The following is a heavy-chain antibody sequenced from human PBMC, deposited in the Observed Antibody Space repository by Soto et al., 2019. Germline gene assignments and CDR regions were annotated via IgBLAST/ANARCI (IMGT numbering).Heavy chain of an antibody. CDR2: IYWDDDK. V-gene: IGHV2-5*02. J-gene: IGHJ4*02. CDR1: GFSLSTSGVS. CDR3: AHRPRSGWLDY. D-gene: IGHD6-19*01. Sequence: QITLKESGPTLVKPTQTLTLTCTFSGFSLSTSGVSVGWIRQPPGKALEWLALIYWDDDKRYSPSLKSRLTITKDTSKNQVVLTMTNMDPVDTATYYGAHRPRSGWLDYWGQGTLVTVSS.